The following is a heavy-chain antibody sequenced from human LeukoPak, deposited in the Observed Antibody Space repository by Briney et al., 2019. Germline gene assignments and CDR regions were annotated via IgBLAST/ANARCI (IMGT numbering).Heavy chain of an antibody. CDR3: ARDRSGTVDY. J-gene: IGHJ4*02. CDR1: GGTFGSFA. CDR2: INTNTGNP. V-gene: IGHV7-4-1*02. Sequence: WASVKVSCKTSGGTFGSFAIAWLRQAPGQGLEWMGRINTNTGNPTYAQGFTGRFVFSLDTSVSTAYLQISSLKAEDTAVYYCARDRSGTVDYWGQGTLVTVSS. D-gene: IGHD1/OR15-1a*01.